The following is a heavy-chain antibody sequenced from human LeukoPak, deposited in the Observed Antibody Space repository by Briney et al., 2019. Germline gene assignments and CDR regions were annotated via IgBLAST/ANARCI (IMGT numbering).Heavy chain of an antibody. Sequence: SETLSLTCAVYGGSFSGYYWSWIRQPPGKGLEGIGQINHSGSTNYNPSLKSRVTISVDTSKNQFSLKLSSVTAADTAVYYCARGRIAAAGTGYWFDPWGQGTLVTVSS. D-gene: IGHD6-13*01. J-gene: IGHJ5*02. CDR3: ARGRIAAAGTGYWFDP. CDR1: GGSFSGYY. CDR2: INHSGST. V-gene: IGHV4-34*01.